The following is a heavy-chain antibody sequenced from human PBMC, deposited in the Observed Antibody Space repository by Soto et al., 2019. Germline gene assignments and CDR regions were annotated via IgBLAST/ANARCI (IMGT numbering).Heavy chain of an antibody. CDR1: GYTFTSYA. V-gene: IGHV1-3*01. J-gene: IGHJ4*02. CDR3: ARDRAPVEGPNYYFDY. Sequence: GASVKVSCKASGYTFTSYAMHWVRQAPGQRLEWMGWINAGNGNTKYSQKFQGRVTITRDTSASTAYMELSSLRSEDTAVYYCARDRAPVEGPNYYFDYWGQGTLVTVS. CDR2: INAGNGNT.